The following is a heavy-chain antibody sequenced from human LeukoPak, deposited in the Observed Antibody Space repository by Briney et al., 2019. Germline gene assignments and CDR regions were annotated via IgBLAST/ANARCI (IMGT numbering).Heavy chain of an antibody. J-gene: IGHJ3*02. CDR3: ARWAVTLGAFDI. V-gene: IGHV1-2*02. Sequence: ASVKVSCKASGYTFTGYYMHWVRQAPGQGLEWMGWINPNGGGTNYAQKFQGRVTMTRDTSISTAYMELSRLRSDDTAVYYCARWAVTLGAFDIWGQGTMVTVSS. D-gene: IGHD4-17*01. CDR2: INPNGGGT. CDR1: GYTFTGYY.